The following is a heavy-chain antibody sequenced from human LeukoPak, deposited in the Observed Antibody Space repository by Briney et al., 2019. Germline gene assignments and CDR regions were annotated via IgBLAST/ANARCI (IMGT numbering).Heavy chain of an antibody. D-gene: IGHD6-13*01. Sequence: PGGSLRLSCAASGFTFSSYWMSWVRQAPGKGLEWVANIKQDGSEKYYVDSVKGRFTISRDNAKNSLYLQMNSLRAEDTAVYYCARWGRETRWEQQLVSLAFDIWGQGTMVTVSS. CDR2: IKQDGSEK. CDR3: ARWGRETRWEQQLVSLAFDI. CDR1: GFTFSSYW. J-gene: IGHJ3*02. V-gene: IGHV3-7*03.